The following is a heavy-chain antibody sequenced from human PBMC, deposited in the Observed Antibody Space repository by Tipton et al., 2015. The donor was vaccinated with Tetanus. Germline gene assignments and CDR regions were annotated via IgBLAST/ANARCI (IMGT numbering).Heavy chain of an antibody. CDR1: GGSISSGGYY. CDR3: ARDQARGARGWNYFDY. D-gene: IGHD1-26*01. CDR2: IYNSGST. J-gene: IGHJ4*02. V-gene: IGHV4-31*03. Sequence: GLVKPSQTLSLTCTVSGGSISSGGYYWSWNRQHPGKGLEWIGDIYNSGSTYYNPSLKSRVTISVDTSKNQFSLKLNSVTAADTAVYYCARDQARGARGWNYFDYWGQGSLVTVSS.